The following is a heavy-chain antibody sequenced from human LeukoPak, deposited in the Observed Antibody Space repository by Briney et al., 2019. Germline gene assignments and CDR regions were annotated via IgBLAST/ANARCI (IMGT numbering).Heavy chain of an antibody. CDR2: ISSSSSTI. D-gene: IGHD2-15*01. CDR3: ARDGRYYYGMDV. Sequence: PGGSLRLSCAASGFTFSSYSMNWVRQAPGKVLEWVSDISSSSSTIYYADSVKGRFTISRGNAKNSLYLQMNSLRDEDTAVYYCARDGRYYYGMDVWGQGTTVTVSS. CDR1: GFTFSSYS. V-gene: IGHV3-48*02. J-gene: IGHJ6*02.